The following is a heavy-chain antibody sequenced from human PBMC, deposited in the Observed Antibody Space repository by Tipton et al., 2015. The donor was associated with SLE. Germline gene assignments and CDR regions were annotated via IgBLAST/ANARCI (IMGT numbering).Heavy chain of an antibody. CDR1: GFTFSNYA. J-gene: IGHJ4*02. Sequence: SLRLSCAASGFTFSNYAIHWVRQAPGKGLEWVAVISYDGSNKYYADSVKGRFTISRDNSKNTLYLQMNSLRAEDTAVYYCAKTYRFSISFFDYWGQGTLVTVSS. D-gene: IGHD6-6*01. V-gene: IGHV3-30*04. CDR3: AKTYRFSISFFDY. CDR2: ISYDGSNK.